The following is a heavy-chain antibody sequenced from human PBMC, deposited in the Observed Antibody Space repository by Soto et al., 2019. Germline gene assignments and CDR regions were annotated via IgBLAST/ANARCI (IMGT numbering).Heavy chain of an antibody. CDR3: ARGIAPYYFDY. CDR1: GYTFTSSA. D-gene: IGHD6-13*01. V-gene: IGHV1-3*01. CDR2: INAGNGNT. J-gene: IGHJ4*02. Sequence: ASVKVSCKASGYTFTSSAMHWVRQAPGQRLEWMGWINAGNGNTKYSQKFQGRVTITRDTSASTAYMELSSLRSEDTAVYYCARGIAPYYFDYWGRGTLVTVSS.